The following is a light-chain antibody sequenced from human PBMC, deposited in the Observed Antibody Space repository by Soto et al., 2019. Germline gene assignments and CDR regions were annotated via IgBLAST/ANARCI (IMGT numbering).Light chain of an antibody. Sequence: QSALTQPASVSGSPGQSITISCTGTSSDVGGYNYVSWYQQYPGKAPKFMIYEVSYRPSGVSNRFSGSKSGNTASLTISGLQDEDEADYYCSSYTSSSTYVFGTGTKLTVL. CDR3: SSYTSSSTYV. CDR2: EVS. J-gene: IGLJ1*01. CDR1: SSDVGGYNY. V-gene: IGLV2-14*01.